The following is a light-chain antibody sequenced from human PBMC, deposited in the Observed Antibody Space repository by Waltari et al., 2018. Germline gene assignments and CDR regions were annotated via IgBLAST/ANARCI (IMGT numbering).Light chain of an antibody. J-gene: IGLJ1*01. CDR3: NSYTSSITRV. CDR2: EVS. V-gene: IGLV2-14*01. CDR1: SSDVGGYNY. Sequence: QSALTQPASVSGSPGQSITISCTGTSSDVGGYNYVSWYQHHPGKAPKLMIYEVSNLPAGVSNRFPGSKSGNTASLTISGLQPDDEADYYCNSYTSSITRVFGTGTKVTVL.